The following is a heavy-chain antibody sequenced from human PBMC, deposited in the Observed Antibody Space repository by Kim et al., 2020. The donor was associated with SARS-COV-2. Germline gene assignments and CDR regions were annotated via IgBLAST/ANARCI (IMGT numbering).Heavy chain of an antibody. CDR2: INSDGSTT. CDR3: VRESYGDLYFDY. D-gene: IGHD4-17*01. CDR1: GLTLSNYW. J-gene: IGHJ4*02. V-gene: IGHV3-74*01. Sequence: GGSLRLSCVVSGLTLSNYWMHWVRQDPGKGLVWVSRINSDGSTTNYVDSVKGRFTISRDNAKNTLYLQMNSLRAEDTAVYYCVRESYGDLYFDYWGQGTPVTVSS.